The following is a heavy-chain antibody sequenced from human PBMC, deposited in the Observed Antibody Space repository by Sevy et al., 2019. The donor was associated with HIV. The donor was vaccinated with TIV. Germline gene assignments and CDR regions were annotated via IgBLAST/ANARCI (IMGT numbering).Heavy chain of an antibody. Sequence: SETLSLTCTVSGGSISSGGYYWSWIRQHPGKGLEWIGYIYYSGSTYYNPSLKSRVTISVDTSKNQFSLKLSSVTAADTAVYYCARDFSSTRDYGMDVWGQGTTVTVSS. V-gene: IGHV4-31*03. CDR3: ARDFSSTRDYGMDV. D-gene: IGHD2-2*01. CDR1: GGSISSGGYY. J-gene: IGHJ6*02. CDR2: IYYSGST.